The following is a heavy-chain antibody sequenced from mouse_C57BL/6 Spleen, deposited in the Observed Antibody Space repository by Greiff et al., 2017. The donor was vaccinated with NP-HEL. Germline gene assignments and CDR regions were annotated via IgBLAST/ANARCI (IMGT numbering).Heavy chain of an antibody. CDR2: IYPGDGDT. J-gene: IGHJ4*01. V-gene: IGHV1-82*01. CDR3: ATFITTVVGYAMDY. Sequence: VKLMESGPELVKPGASVKISCKASGYAFSSSWMNWVKQRPGKGLEWIGRIYPGDGDTNYNGKFKGKATLAADKSSSTAYMQLSSLTSEDSAVYFCATFITTVVGYAMDYWGQGTSVTVSS. D-gene: IGHD1-1*01. CDR1: GYAFSSSW.